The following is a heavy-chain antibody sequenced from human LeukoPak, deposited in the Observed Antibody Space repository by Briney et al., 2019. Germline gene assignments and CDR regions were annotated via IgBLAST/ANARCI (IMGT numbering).Heavy chain of an antibody. V-gene: IGHV4-39*07. CDR1: GGSISSSSYY. CDR2: IYYSGST. D-gene: IGHD3-16*02. Sequence: PSETLSLTCTVSGGSISSSSYYWGWIRQPPGKGLEWIGSIYYSGSTYYNPSLKSRVTISVDTSKNQFSLKLISVTAADTAVYYCARRTFGGVIKYWGQGTLVTVSS. CDR3: ARRTFGGVIKY. J-gene: IGHJ4*02.